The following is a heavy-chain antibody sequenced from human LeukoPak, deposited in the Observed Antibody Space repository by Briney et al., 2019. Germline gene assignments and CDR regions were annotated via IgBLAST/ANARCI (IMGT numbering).Heavy chain of an antibody. CDR2: VNRDGSET. J-gene: IGHJ3*02. CDR3: ARDGMITAYAFDI. V-gene: IGHV3-7*01. D-gene: IGHD3-16*01. CDR1: GFALSSHW. Sequence: GGSLRLSCAASGFALSSHWMTWVRQVPGRGPEWVANVNRDGSETYYLDSVKGRFTISRDNAKNSLYLQMNSLRAEDTAVYYCARDGMITAYAFDIWGQGTMVTVSS.